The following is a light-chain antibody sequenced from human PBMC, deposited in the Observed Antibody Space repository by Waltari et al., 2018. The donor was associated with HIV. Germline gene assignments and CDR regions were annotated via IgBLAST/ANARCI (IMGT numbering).Light chain of an antibody. CDR3: QQRSNWPPRFT. V-gene: IGKV3-11*01. J-gene: IGKJ3*01. CDR1: QSVSIY. Sequence: ELVLTQSPATLSLSPGERATLSCRASQSVSIYLAWYQQKPGQAPRLLIYDASNRATGIPARFSGSGSGTDFTLTISSLEPEDFAVYYCQQRSNWPPRFTFGPGTKVDI. CDR2: DAS.